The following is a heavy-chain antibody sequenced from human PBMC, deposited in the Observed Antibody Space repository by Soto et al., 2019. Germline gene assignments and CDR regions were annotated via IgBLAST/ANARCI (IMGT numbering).Heavy chain of an antibody. J-gene: IGHJ4*02. CDR2: ISSNGRNT. Sequence: EVQLVESGGGLVQPGGSLRLSCAASGFAFSSYWMQWVRQAPGKGPVWVSRISSNGRNTTYADPVKGRFTVSRDNAKNTLHLQMTVLRDADTAVYYCVKASTVTGVGGYRWGQGTLVTVSS. CDR1: GFAFSSYW. D-gene: IGHD6-19*01. V-gene: IGHV3-74*03. CDR3: VKASTVTGVGGYR.